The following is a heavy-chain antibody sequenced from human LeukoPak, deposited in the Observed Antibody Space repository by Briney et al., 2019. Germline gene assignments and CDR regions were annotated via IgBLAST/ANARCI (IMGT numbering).Heavy chain of an antibody. D-gene: IGHD6-19*01. CDR1: GDPYSLSFYY. J-gene: IGHJ4*02. V-gene: IGHV4-39*07. CDR3: ARGTLYRGWSYYLDF. CDR2: VCYSGTT. Sequence: PSVTLSLTCSVSGDPYSLSFYYWGWIGQPPGKALEWIGSVCYSGTTSYNPSFKSRVTISVDMSKNPFSLRLTSVTAADTAMYYCARGTLYRGWSYYLDFWGQGSQVTVSS.